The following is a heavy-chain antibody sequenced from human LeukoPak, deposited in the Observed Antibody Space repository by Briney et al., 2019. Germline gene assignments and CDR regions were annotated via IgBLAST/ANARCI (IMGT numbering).Heavy chain of an antibody. V-gene: IGHV3-53*01. CDR2: IYSGGST. J-gene: IGHJ4*02. CDR3: ARDGRDGYKLDY. CDR1: GFTVSSNY. D-gene: IGHD5-24*01. Sequence: GGSLRLSCAASGFTVSSNYMSWVRQAPGKGLERVSVIYSGGSTYYADSVKGRFTISRDNSKNTLYLQMNSLRAEDTAVYYCARDGRDGYKLDYWGQGTLVTVSS.